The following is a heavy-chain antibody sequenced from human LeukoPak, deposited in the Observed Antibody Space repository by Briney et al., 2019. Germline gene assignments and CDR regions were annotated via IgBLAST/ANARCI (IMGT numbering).Heavy chain of an antibody. CDR2: ISGSGTTI. J-gene: IGHJ4*02. D-gene: IGHD1-1*01. CDR1: GFTFSSYE. V-gene: IGHV3-48*03. CDR3: ASWYDSRFDY. Sequence: PGGSLRLSCAVSGFTFSSYEMSWVRQAPGKGLEWVSYISGSGTTIYYADSVKGRFTISRDNARNSLYLQMNSLRAEDTAVYYCASWYDSRFDYWGQGTLVTVSS.